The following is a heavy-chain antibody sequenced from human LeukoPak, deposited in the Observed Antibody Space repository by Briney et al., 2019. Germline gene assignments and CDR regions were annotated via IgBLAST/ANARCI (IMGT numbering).Heavy chain of an antibody. J-gene: IGHJ6*02. CDR2: IYYSGST. Sequence: SETLSLTCTVSGGSISSYYWSWIRQPPGKGLEWIGYIYYSGSTNCNPSLKSRVTISVDTSKNQFSLKLSSVTAADTAVYYCARLAKWKQYGMDVWGQGTTVTVSS. CDR1: GGSISSYY. CDR3: ARLAKWKQYGMDV. V-gene: IGHV4-59*08. D-gene: IGHD1-1*01.